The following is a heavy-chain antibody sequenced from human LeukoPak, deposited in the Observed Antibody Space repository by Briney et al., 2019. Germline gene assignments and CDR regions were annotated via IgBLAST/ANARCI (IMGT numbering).Heavy chain of an antibody. J-gene: IGHJ4*02. V-gene: IGHV3-23*01. CDR3: AKDDSMTLDHFDY. Sequence: GGSLRLSCVASGFTFKNCAMSWVRQTPGKGLEWVSGINYSGGHKYYADSVKGRFTISRDSSKTALSLQMNSLTTEDTAVYYCAKDDSMTLDHFDYWGQGALVTVSS. CDR1: GFTFKNCA. CDR2: INYSGGHK. D-gene: IGHD4-11*01.